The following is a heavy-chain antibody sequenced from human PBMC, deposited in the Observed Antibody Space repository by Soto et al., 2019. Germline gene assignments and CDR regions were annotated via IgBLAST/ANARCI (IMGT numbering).Heavy chain of an antibody. CDR2: INHSGST. J-gene: IGHJ5*02. V-gene: IGHV4-34*01. CDR3: ARGRITMVRGQKNWFDP. D-gene: IGHD3-10*01. Sequence: QVQLQQWGAGLLKPSETLSLTCAVYGGSFSGYYWSWIRQPPGKGLEWIGEINHSGSTNYNPSLKSRVTISVDTSKNQFSLKLSSVTAADTAVYYCARGRITMVRGQKNWFDPWGQGTLVTVSS. CDR1: GGSFSGYY.